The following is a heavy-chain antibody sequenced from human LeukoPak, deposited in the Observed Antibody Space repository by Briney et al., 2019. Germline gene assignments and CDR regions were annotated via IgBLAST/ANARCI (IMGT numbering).Heavy chain of an antibody. J-gene: IGHJ4*02. CDR3: ARACSGGSCSLFWGDFDY. Sequence: GASVKVSCKASGYTFTSYGISWVRQAPGQGLEWMGWISAYNGNTNYAQKLQGRVTMTTDTSTSTAYMELRSLRSDDTAVYYCARACSGGSCSLFWGDFDYWGQGTLVTVSS. V-gene: IGHV1-18*01. CDR1: GYTFTSYG. D-gene: IGHD2-15*01. CDR2: ISAYNGNT.